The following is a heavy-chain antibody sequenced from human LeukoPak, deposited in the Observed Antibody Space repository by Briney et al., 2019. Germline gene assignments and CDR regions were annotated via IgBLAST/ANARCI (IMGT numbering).Heavy chain of an antibody. CDR1: GGSVSTISHF. CDR2: LSDTGTT. V-gene: IGHV4-39*01. CDR3: ARRDHTGRSHAWFDP. J-gene: IGHJ5*02. D-gene: IGHD1-14*01. Sequence: PSETLSLTCTVSGGSVSTISHFWDWVRQPPGKGLEWIVSLSDTGTTYYNPSLESRVTMSVDTSKNQFSLKLSSVTAADTAVYYCARRDHTGRSHAWFDPWGQGTLSPSPQ.